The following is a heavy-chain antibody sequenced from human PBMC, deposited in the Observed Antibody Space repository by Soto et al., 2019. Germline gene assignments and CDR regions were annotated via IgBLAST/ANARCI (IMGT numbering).Heavy chain of an antibody. Sequence: LRLSCAASGFTFSSYAMSWVRQAPGKGLEWVSAISGSGGSTYYADSVKGRFTISRDNSKNTLYLQMNSLRAEDTAVYYCAKDLVRFLEWLFPFDYWGQGTLVTVSS. D-gene: IGHD3-3*01. CDR2: ISGSGGST. V-gene: IGHV3-23*01. J-gene: IGHJ4*02. CDR1: GFTFSSYA. CDR3: AKDLVRFLEWLFPFDY.